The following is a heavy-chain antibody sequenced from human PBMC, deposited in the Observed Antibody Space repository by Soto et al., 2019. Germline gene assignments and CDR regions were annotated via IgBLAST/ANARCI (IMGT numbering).Heavy chain of an antibody. CDR3: ARGGAPFSESER. V-gene: IGHV3-7*01. J-gene: IGHJ4*02. D-gene: IGHD3-3*01. CDR2: INKDGSHA. Sequence: EVQLVESGGGLVQPGGSLRLSCAASGFTFGNYWMTWVRQAPGKGLEWLANINKDGSHAYHVDSVRGRFTISRDTAKSSLFLEMNSLRVEDTAVYFCARGGAPFSESERWGQGTLVTVSS. CDR1: GFTFGNYW.